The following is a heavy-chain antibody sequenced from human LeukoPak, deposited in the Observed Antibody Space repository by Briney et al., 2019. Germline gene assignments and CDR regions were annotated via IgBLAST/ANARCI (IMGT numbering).Heavy chain of an antibody. CDR1: GFTFSNYC. J-gene: IGHJ4*02. Sequence: GGSLRLSCAASGFTFSNYCMHWVRQAPGKGLEWVAFIRDDGSNKYYADSVKGRFTISRDNSKKTLYLQMNSLRAEDTAVYYCAKKSYSDYWGQGTLVTVSS. CDR2: IRDDGSNK. D-gene: IGHD1-26*01. V-gene: IGHV3-30*02. CDR3: AKKSYSDY.